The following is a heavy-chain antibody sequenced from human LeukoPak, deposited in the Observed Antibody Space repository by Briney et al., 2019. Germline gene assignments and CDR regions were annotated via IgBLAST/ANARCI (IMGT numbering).Heavy chain of an antibody. CDR1: GYIFTKYW. J-gene: IGHJ6*03. CDR2: IYPGDSDT. Sequence: GESLKISCKGSGYIFTKYWIGWVRQMPGKGLEWMGIIYPGDSDTRYSPSFQGQVTISADKSISTAYLQWSSLKASDTAMYYCARSHGYSGYVRYYYYYMDVWGKGTTVTVSS. V-gene: IGHV5-51*01. D-gene: IGHD5-12*01. CDR3: ARSHGYSGYVRYYYYYMDV.